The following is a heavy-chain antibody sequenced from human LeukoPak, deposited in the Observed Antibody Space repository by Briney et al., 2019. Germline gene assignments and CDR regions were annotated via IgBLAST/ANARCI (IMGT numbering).Heavy chain of an antibody. D-gene: IGHD3-10*01. CDR2: ISGSGAGT. CDR3: AKSETYGSGNSPYYYYYYMDL. Sequence: GGSLRLSCAASGFTFSNYAMSWVRQAPGKGLEWVSSISGSGAGTYYADSVKGRFTISRDISKNTLYLQMKSLRAEDTAVYCCAKSETYGSGNSPYYYYYYMDLWGKGTTVTVSS. V-gene: IGHV3-23*01. J-gene: IGHJ6*03. CDR1: GFTFSNYA.